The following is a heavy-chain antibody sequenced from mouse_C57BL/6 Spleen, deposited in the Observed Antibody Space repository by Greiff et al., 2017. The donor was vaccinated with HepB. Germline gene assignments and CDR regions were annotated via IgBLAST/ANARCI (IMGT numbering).Heavy chain of an antibody. CDR2: IHPNSGST. Sequence: QVQLQQPGAELVKPGASVKLSCKASGYTFTSYWMHWVKQRPGQGLEWIGMIHPNSGSTNYNEKFKSKATLTVDKSSSTAYMQLSSLTSEDSAVYYCARSYDSNYEAMDYWGQGTAVTVSS. V-gene: IGHV1-64*01. D-gene: IGHD2-5*01. CDR1: GYTFTSYW. CDR3: ARSYDSNYEAMDY. J-gene: IGHJ4*01.